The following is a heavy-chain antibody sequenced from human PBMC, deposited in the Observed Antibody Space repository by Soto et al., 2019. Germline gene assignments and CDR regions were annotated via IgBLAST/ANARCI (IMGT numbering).Heavy chain of an antibody. CDR2: IYYSGST. V-gene: IGHV4-59*08. CDR3: AKQESDWNDHFDY. J-gene: IGHJ4*02. Sequence: QVQLQESGPGLVEPSETLSLTCTVSGGSIRSYYWSWIRQPPGKGLEWIGNIYYSGSTNYNPSLMGRVXXSXDXXKNQFSRKLSTVTAADTAVYYCAKQESDWNDHFDYWGQGTLVTVSS. D-gene: IGHD1-1*01. CDR1: GGSIRSYY.